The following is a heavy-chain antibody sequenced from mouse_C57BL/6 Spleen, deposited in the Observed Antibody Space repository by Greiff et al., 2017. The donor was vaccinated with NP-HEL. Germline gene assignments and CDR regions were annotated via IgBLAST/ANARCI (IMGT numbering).Heavy chain of an antibody. CDR2: IYPGDGDT. CDR1: GYAFSSSW. V-gene: IGHV1-82*01. CDR3: ARGYYGSSYVVYYFDY. J-gene: IGHJ2*01. D-gene: IGHD1-1*01. Sequence: LVESGPELVKPGASVKISCKASGYAFSSSWMNWVKQRPGKGLEWIGRIYPGDGDTNYNGKFKGKATLTADKSSSTAYMQLSSLTSEDSAVYFCARGYYGSSYVVYYFDYWGQGTTLTVSS.